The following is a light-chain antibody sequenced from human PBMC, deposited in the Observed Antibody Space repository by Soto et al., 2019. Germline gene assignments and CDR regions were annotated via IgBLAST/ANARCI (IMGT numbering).Light chain of an antibody. CDR2: AAS. Sequence: MTHSPSSLSASVGEKITITGRASRDVGSGVSWYQQKPGQAPNLLIYAASNLYTGVPSRFSGSRSGTEFTLTISSLQPEDFASYYCLQDYGDSWTFGQGTKVEIE. J-gene: IGKJ1*01. V-gene: IGKV1-6*01. CDR1: RDVGSG. CDR3: LQDYGDSWT.